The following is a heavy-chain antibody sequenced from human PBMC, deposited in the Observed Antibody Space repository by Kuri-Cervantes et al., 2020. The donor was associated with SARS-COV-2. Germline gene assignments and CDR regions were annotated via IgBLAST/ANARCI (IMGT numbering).Heavy chain of an antibody. V-gene: IGHV4-38-2*01. CDR2: IYHSGST. Sequence: GSLRLSCAVSGYSISCGYYWGWSRQPRGKGMEWMESIYHSGSTYYNPSRKSRVTISVDTSKNQFSLKLSSVTAADTAVYYGAGLVVPAAPSDYWGQGTLVTVSS. D-gene: IGHD2-2*01. J-gene: IGHJ4*02. CDR1: GYSISCGYY. CDR3: AGLVVPAAPSDY.